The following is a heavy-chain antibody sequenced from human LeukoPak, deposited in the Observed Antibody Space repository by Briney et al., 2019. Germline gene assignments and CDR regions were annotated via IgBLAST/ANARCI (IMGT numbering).Heavy chain of an antibody. V-gene: IGHV4-59*01. CDR1: GGSLRSYY. Sequence: SETPSLTCTVCGGSLRSYYWSWLRQPPGKGLAGIGYIYYSGSTNYNPSLKGRVTISVDTSKNQFSLKLSSVTAADTAVYYCARGFFGEFAVFDYWGQGTLVTVSS. CDR3: ARGFFGEFAVFDY. CDR2: IYYSGST. D-gene: IGHD3-10*01. J-gene: IGHJ4*02.